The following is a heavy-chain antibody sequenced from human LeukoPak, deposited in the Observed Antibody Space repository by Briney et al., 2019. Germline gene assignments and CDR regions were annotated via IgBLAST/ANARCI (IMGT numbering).Heavy chain of an antibody. V-gene: IGHV3-48*03. CDR3: ASQCYYDSSGYFY. D-gene: IGHD3-22*01. J-gene: IGHJ4*02. Sequence: GGSLRLSCAASGFTFSSYEMNWVRQAPGKGLEWVSYISSSGSTIYYADSVKGRFTISRDNAKNSLYLQMNSLRAEDTAVYYCASQCYYDSSGYFYWGQGTLVTVSS. CDR2: ISSSGSTI. CDR1: GFTFSSYE.